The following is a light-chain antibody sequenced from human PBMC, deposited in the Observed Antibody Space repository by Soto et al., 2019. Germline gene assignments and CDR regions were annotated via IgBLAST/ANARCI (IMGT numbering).Light chain of an antibody. CDR2: GAS. CDR1: QSVTSTY. V-gene: IGKV3D-20*02. J-gene: IGKJ1*01. CDR3: QQCSNWPPKWT. Sequence: EIVLTQSPGTLSLSPGERATLSCSASQSVTSTYLTWYQQKPGQAPRRLIYGASSRATGVPDRFSGSGSGTDFTLIISSLEHEDFAVYYCQQCSNWPPKWTFGQGTKVDIK.